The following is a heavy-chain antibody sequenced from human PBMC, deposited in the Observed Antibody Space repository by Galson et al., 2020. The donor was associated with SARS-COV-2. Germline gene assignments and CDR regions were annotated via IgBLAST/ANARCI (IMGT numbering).Heavy chain of an antibody. CDR2: IYPGDSDT. CDR1: EYSFTNYW. D-gene: IGHD1-26*01. J-gene: IGHJ4*02. Sequence: HGESLKISCQGSEYSFTNYWIAWVRQMPGKGLEWMGIIYPGDSDTRYSPSFQGQVTISADKSISTAFLQWSSLKASDTAMYYCATVENSGSYTYFEHWGQGTLITVSS. V-gene: IGHV5-51*01. CDR3: ATVENSGSYTYFEH.